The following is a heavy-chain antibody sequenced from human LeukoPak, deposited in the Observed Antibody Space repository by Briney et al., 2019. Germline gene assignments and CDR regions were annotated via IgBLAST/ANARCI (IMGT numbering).Heavy chain of an antibody. J-gene: IGHJ4*02. V-gene: IGHV1-2*02. CDR1: GYTFTDYY. D-gene: IGHD2-15*01. CDR3: ARDAGYCTGGSCWYFDH. Sequence: ASVKVSCKASGYTFTDYYMHWVRQAPGQGLGWMGWINLNSGGTNFAQRFQGRVTMTRDTSISTAYMDLSRLISDDTAVDYCARDAGYCTGGSCWYFDHWGQRTLVTVSS. CDR2: INLNSGGT.